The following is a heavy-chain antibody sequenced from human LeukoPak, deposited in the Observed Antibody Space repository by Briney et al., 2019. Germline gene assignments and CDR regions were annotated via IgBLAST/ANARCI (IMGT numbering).Heavy chain of an antibody. J-gene: IGHJ4*02. CDR2: MNPNSGNT. V-gene: IGHV1-8*01. CDR1: GYTFTSYD. CDR3: ARDHGDSGIDY. Sequence: ASVKVSCKASGYTFTSYDINWVRQATGQGLEWMGWMNPNSGNTGYAQKFQGRVTMTRDTSISTAYMELSRLRSDDTAVYYCARDHGDSGIDYWGQGTLVTVSS. D-gene: IGHD4-17*01.